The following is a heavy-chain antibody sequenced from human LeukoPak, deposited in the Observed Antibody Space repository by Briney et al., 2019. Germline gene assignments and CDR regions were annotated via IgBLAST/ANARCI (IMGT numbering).Heavy chain of an antibody. Sequence: GGSLRLSCAASGFTFSYYAMSWVRQAPGKGLEWVSAISGRGDSTYYEDSVKGRFTISRDSSRNTLYLQMNSLRAEDTAVYHCAKGAGVRGAPSYYYGMGVWGQGTTVTVSS. CDR3: AKGAGVRGAPSYYYGMGV. CDR2: ISGRGDST. CDR1: GFTFSYYA. J-gene: IGHJ6*02. V-gene: IGHV3-23*01. D-gene: IGHD3-10*01.